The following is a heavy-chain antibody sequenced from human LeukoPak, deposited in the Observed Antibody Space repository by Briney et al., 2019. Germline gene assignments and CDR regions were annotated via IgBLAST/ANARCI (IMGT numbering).Heavy chain of an antibody. J-gene: IGHJ3*02. V-gene: IGHV4-34*01. CDR3: ARDYPPKYCSGGSCSAGDAFDI. CDR1: GGSFSGYY. Sequence: SETLSLTCAVYGGSFSGYYWSWLRQPPGEGLEWIGEINHSGSTNYNPSLKSRVTISVDTSKNQFSLKLSSVTAADTAVYYCARDYPPKYCSGGSCSAGDAFDIWGQGTMVTVSS. D-gene: IGHD2-15*01. CDR2: INHSGST.